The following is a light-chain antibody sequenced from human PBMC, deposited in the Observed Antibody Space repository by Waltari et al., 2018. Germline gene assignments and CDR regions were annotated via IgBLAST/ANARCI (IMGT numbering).Light chain of an antibody. CDR3: QTWGTGFVV. CDR1: SGHSDYS. Sequence: QLALPQSPSASASLGASVKLTCTLSSGHSDYSIAWHQQQPEKGPRYLMKLDSDGSHTMGDGIPHRFSGSSSGAERYLTISSLQYEDEADYYCQTWGTGFVVFGGGTKLTVL. CDR2: LDSDGSH. V-gene: IGLV4-69*01. J-gene: IGLJ2*01.